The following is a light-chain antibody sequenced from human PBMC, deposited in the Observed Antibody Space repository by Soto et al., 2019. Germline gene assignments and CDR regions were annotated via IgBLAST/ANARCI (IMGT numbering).Light chain of an antibody. J-gene: IGKJ3*01. Sequence: EIVMTQSPVTLSVSPGERATLSCRASQSVSSNLAWYQQKPGQAPRLLIYAASTRATGIPARFSGSGSGTEFTITISSLQSEDFAVYYCPQYHKWTLFTFGPGTKLDIK. CDR3: PQYHKWTLFT. CDR1: QSVSSN. CDR2: AAS. V-gene: IGKV3-15*01.